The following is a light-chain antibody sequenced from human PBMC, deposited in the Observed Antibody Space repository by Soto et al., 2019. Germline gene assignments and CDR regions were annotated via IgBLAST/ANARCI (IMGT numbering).Light chain of an antibody. CDR3: QQYGSSPIT. CDR2: GAS. Sequence: EIVLTQSPGTLSLSPGERATLSCRASQSVSNNYLAWYQQKPGQAPRLLIYGASNRATGIPDRFSGSGSGTDFTLTINRLEPEDFAVYYCQQYGSSPITFGQGTRLEI. CDR1: QSVSNNY. V-gene: IGKV3-20*01. J-gene: IGKJ5*01.